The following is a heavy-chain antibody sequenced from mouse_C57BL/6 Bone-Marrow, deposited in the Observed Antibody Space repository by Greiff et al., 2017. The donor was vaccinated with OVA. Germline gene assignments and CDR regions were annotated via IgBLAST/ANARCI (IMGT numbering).Heavy chain of an antibody. J-gene: IGHJ3*01. CDR1: GYTFTSYW. Sequence: VQLQQPGAELVKPGASVKLSCKASGYTFTSYWMQWVKQRPGQGLEWIGEIDPSDSYTNYNQKFKGKATLTVDTSSSTAYMQLSSLTSEDSAGYYCASAVFAYWGQGTLVTVSA. CDR2: IDPSDSYT. CDR3: ASAVFAY. V-gene: IGHV1-50*01.